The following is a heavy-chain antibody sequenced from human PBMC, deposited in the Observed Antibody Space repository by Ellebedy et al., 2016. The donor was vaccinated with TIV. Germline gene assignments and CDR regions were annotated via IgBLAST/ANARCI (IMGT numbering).Heavy chain of an antibody. V-gene: IGHV3-48*02. CDR1: GFTFSTYS. J-gene: IGHJ4*02. D-gene: IGHD2-15*01. CDR3: ARVYCSGGSCYWDS. Sequence: GESLKISCAASGFTFSTYSMNWVRQAPGKGLEWVSYISSSSSIMYYTDSVKGRFTISRDNAKNSLYLQMNSLRDEDTAVYYCARVYCSGGSCYWDSWGQGTLVTVSS. CDR2: ISSSSSIM.